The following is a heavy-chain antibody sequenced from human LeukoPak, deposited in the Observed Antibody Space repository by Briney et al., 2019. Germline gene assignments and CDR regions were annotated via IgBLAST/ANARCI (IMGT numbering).Heavy chain of an antibody. CDR2: VRGSGSDT. Sequence: HTGGSLRLSCAASGFTFSTYAMSWVRQAPGKGLEWVSAVRGSGSDTYYADSVKGRFTISRDNSKNTLHLQMNSLRAEDTAIYYCAKTSRVNSAYDSPFDYWGQGTLVTVSS. V-gene: IGHV3-23*01. J-gene: IGHJ4*02. CDR3: AKTSRVNSAYDSPFDY. CDR1: GFTFSTYA. D-gene: IGHD5-12*01.